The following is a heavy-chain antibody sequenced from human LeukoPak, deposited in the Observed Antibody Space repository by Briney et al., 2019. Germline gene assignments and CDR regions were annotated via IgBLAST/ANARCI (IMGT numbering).Heavy chain of an antibody. J-gene: IGHJ4*02. V-gene: IGHV1-2*02. CDR3: ARVLWGATAFDY. CDR1: GCTLNGHF. CDR2: VYPNSGDT. Sequence: ASVKVSCKASGCTLNGHFIHWVRQAPGQGLEWMGWVYPNSGDTLYAQKFQGRVTMTRDTSISTAYMELSRLTSDDTAVFYCARVLWGATAFDYWGQGTLVTVSS. D-gene: IGHD1-26*01.